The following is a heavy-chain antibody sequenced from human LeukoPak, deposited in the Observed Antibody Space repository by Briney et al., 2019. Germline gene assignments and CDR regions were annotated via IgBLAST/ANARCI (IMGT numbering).Heavy chain of an antibody. Sequence: GGSLRLSCAASGFTFDDYAMHWVRQAPGKGLEWVSGISWNSGSIGYADSVKGRFTISRDNSKNTLYLQMNSLRAEDTAVYYCARGSGWVDYWGQGTLVTVSS. CDR2: ISWNSGSI. CDR3: ARGSGWVDY. V-gene: IGHV3-9*01. CDR1: GFTFDDYA. D-gene: IGHD6-19*01. J-gene: IGHJ4*02.